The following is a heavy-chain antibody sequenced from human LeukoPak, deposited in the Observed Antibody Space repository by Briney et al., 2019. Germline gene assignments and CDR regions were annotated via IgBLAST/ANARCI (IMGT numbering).Heavy chain of an antibody. Sequence: SETLSLTCAVYGGSFSGYYWSWIRQPPGKGLEWIGEINHSGSTNYNPSLKSRVTISVDTSKNQFSLKLSSVTAADTAVYYCARAMTTVTTSDYWGQGTLVTASS. CDR1: GGSFSGYY. CDR3: ARAMTTVTTSDY. V-gene: IGHV4-34*01. CDR2: INHSGST. D-gene: IGHD4-17*01. J-gene: IGHJ4*02.